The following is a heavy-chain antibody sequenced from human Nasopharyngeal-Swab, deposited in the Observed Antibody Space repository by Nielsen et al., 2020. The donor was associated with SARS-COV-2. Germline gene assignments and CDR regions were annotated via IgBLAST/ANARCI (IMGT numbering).Heavy chain of an antibody. CDR2: ISGSGGST. J-gene: IGHJ6*03. V-gene: IGHV3-23*01. D-gene: IGHD1-26*01. CDR1: GFTLSSYA. CDR3: AKGYSGSYYALYYYYYMDV. Sequence: GGSLRLSCAASGFTLSSYAMSWVRQAPGKGLEWVSAISGSGGSTYYADSVKGRFTISRDNSKNTLYLQMNSLRAEDTAVYYCAKGYSGSYYALYYYYYMDVWGKGTTVTVSS.